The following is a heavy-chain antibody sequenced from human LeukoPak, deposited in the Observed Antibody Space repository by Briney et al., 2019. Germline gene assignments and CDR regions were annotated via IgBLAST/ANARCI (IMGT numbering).Heavy chain of an antibody. CDR1: GGSITSSSYY. D-gene: IGHD6-6*01. V-gene: IGHV4-39*01. J-gene: IGHJ4*02. CDR3: ARSACIEARPQNFDY. CDR2: IYNGEST. Sequence: SSETLSPTCTVSGGSITSSSYYWGWIRQPPGKGLEWIGNIYNGESTYYNPSLKSQLTISVDTSKNQFSLKLRSVTAADTAVYFCARSACIEARPQNFDYWGQGTLVPVSS.